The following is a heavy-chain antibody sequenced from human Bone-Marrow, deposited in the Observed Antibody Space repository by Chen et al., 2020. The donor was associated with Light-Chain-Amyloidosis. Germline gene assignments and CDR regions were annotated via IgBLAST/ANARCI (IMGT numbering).Heavy chain of an antibody. CDR2: IYTSGST. CDR1: GGSLSSYY. D-gene: IGHD6-13*01. J-gene: IGHJ6*03. V-gene: IGHV4-4*07. CDR3: ARSSSSWYEEYYYYYYYMDV. Sequence: QVQLQESGPGLVKPSETLSLSCTVSGGSLSSYYWSWIRQPAGKGLEWIGRIYTSGSTNYNPSLKSRVTMSVDTSKNQFSLKLSSVTAADTAVYYCARSSSSWYEEYYYYYYYMDVWGKGTTVTVSS.